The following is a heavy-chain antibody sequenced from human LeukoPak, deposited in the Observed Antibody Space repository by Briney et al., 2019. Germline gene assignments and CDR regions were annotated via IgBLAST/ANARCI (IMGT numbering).Heavy chain of an antibody. V-gene: IGHV4-59*10. CDR1: GGSFSGYY. Sequence: SETLSLTCAVYGGSFSGYYWSWIRQPAGKGLEWIGRIYTSGSTNYNPSLKSRVTISVDTSKNQFSLKLSSVTAADTAVYYCARAPTYYYDSSGYLMETWGQGTLVTVSS. CDR3: ARAPTYYYDSSGYLMET. D-gene: IGHD3-22*01. J-gene: IGHJ5*02. CDR2: IYTSGST.